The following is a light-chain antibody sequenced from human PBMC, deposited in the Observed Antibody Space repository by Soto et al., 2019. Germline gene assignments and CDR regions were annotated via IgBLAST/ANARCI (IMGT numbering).Light chain of an antibody. CDR3: QQSSKGPVI. V-gene: IGKV3-11*01. Sequence: EIVLTQSPATLSLSPGERATLSCRASQSVSSLLAWYQQKPGQAPRLLIYDASSRATGIPARFSGRGSGTDFILTISSLEPVDFAVYYCQQSSKGPVIFGGRNKVEIE. CDR2: DAS. J-gene: IGKJ4*01. CDR1: QSVSSL.